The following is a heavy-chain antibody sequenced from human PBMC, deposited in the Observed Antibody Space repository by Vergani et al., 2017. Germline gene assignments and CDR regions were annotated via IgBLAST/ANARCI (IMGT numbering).Heavy chain of an antibody. CDR3: ARDPIVVVPAATHESRLGVVYGYGMDV. D-gene: IGHD2-2*01. J-gene: IGHJ6*02. Sequence: EVQLVETGGGLIQPGGSLRLSCAASGFTVSSNYMSWVRQAPGKGLEWVSVIYSGGSTYYADSVKGRFTISRDNSKNTLYIQMNSLRAEDTAVYYCARDPIVVVPAATHESRLGVVYGYGMDVWGQGTTVTVSS. V-gene: IGHV3-53*02. CDR2: IYSGGST. CDR1: GFTVSSNY.